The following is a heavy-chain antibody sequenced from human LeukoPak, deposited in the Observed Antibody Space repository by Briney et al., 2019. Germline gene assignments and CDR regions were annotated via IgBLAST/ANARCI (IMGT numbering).Heavy chain of an antibody. J-gene: IGHJ3*02. CDR1: GGSLHNYY. D-gene: IGHD3-22*01. CDR3: AKSNGYGLVDI. Sequence: SETLSLTCTVSGGSLHNYYWGWIRQPPGKRLEWIGNIFYSGSTYYSPSLRSRATISLDTSRNQFSLKLNSVTAADTAVYYCAKSNGYGLVDIWGQGTMVTVSS. CDR2: IFYSGST. V-gene: IGHV4-39*07.